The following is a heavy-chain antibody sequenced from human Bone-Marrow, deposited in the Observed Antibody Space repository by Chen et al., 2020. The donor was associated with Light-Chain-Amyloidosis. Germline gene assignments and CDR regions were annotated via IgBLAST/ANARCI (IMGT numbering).Heavy chain of an antibody. D-gene: IGHD6-19*01. CDR3: AGERNSDWHGVAFEY. J-gene: IGHJ4*02. CDR1: GDSIINKGW. CDR2: VFHSGST. V-gene: IGHV4-4*02. Sequence: QVHLQESGPGLVKPSGTLSLTCVVSGDSIINKGWWVWVRQPPGKGLEWIGEVFHSGSTTYKPSLMSRVTISVDKSKNQFSLRLTSVTAADTAMYYCAGERNSDWHGVAFEYWGQGVQVTVSS.